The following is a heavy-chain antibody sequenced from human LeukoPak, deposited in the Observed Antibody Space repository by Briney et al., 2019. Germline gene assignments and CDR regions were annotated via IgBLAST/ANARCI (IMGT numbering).Heavy chain of an antibody. D-gene: IGHD6-19*01. V-gene: IGHV3-30*01. CDR3: ARYAKLQNCSDLTCQALDL. CDR1: GFTFSTFA. J-gene: IGHJ5*02. Sequence: PGRSLRLASAAYGFTFSTFAMHWVRQAPDRVLEWVSVISTDGTEKYYADSVKGRFTISRDNSQNTISLQMKSLTIEDTALYYCARYAKLQNCSDLTCQALDLWGQGTLVTVSS. CDR2: ISTDGTEK.